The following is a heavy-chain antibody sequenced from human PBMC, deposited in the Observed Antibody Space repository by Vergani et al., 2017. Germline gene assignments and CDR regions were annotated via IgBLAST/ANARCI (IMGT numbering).Heavy chain of an antibody. CDR3: AIDAFFGN. V-gene: IGHV3-23*01. CDR1: GFTFSSYV. Sequence: EVQLLESGGGLVQPGGSLRLSCAASGFTFSSYVMSWVRQAPGKGLEWVSAISGSGGSRYCADTVKGRFTISRDNSKNTLYLQMNSRRAEDTAVYYCAIDAFFGNWGQGTLVSVYS. CDR2: ISGSGGSR. J-gene: IGHJ4*02. D-gene: IGHD1-14*01.